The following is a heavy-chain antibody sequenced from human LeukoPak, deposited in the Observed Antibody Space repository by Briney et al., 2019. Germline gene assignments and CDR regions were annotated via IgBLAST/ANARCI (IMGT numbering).Heavy chain of an antibody. CDR3: ARDQRYCSGGSCYVYYYYYYMDV. D-gene: IGHD2-15*01. J-gene: IGHJ6*03. V-gene: IGHV1-46*01. CDR1: GVTFSTYA. CDR2: VNPSGGST. Sequence: GASVKVSCKASGVTFSTYAISWVRQAPGQGLEWMGIVNPSGGSTSYAQKFQGRVTMTRDMSTSTVYMELSSLRSEDTAVYYCARDQRYCSGGSCYVYYYYYYMDVWGKGTTVTVSS.